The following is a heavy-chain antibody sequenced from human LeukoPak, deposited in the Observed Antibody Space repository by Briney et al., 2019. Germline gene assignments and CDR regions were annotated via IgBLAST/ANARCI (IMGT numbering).Heavy chain of an antibody. Sequence: GGSLRLSCAASGFTFSSYGMRWVRQAPGKGLEWVAFIRYDGSNKYYADSVKGLFTISIDNSKNTLYLQMNSLRAEDSAVYYCAKDHWGGQLVPFDYWGQGTLVTVSS. D-gene: IGHD6-13*01. CDR3: AKDHWGGQLVPFDY. CDR2: IRYDGSNK. CDR1: GFTFSSYG. J-gene: IGHJ4*02. V-gene: IGHV3-30*02.